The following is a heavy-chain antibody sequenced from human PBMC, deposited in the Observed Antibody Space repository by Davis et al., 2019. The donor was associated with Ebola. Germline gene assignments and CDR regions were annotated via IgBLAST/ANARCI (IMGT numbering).Heavy chain of an antibody. Sequence: SGPTLVKPTHTLTLTCTFSGFSLSTSGVGVGWIRQPPGEALEWLALIYWDDDKRYSPSLKSRLTITKDTSKNQVALTMTNMDPVDTATYYCARIPSYCSSTNCYAGGFDYWGQGTLVTVSS. CDR3: ARIPSYCSSTNCYAGGFDY. CDR2: IYWDDDK. D-gene: IGHD2-2*01. J-gene: IGHJ4*02. V-gene: IGHV2-5*02. CDR1: GFSLSTSGVG.